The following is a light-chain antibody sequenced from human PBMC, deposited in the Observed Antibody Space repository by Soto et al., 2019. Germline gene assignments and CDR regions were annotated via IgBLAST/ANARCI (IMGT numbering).Light chain of an antibody. Sequence: PGERATLSCRASRSVSSYLAWYQQSPGQPPRLLIYDTSSRATGIPPRFSGSGSGTDFELTITSLEPEDFAVYYCAQRSAWPELTFGGGTRVEI. J-gene: IGKJ4*01. CDR1: RSVSSY. V-gene: IGKV3-11*01. CDR2: DTS. CDR3: AQRSAWPELT.